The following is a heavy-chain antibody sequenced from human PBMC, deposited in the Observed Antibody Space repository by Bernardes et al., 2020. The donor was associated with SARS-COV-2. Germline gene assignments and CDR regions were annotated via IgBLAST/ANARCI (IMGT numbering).Heavy chain of an antibody. V-gene: IGHV4-34*01. D-gene: IGHD2-15*01. J-gene: IGHJ6*02. Sequence: SETLSLTCAVYGGSFSGYYWSWIRQPPGKGLEWIGEINHSGSTNYNPSLKSRVTISVDTSKNQFSLKLSSVTAADTAVYYCARGYCSGGSCYNDYYYYYGMDVWGQGTTVTVSS. CDR1: GGSFSGYY. CDR3: ARGYCSGGSCYNDYYYYYGMDV. CDR2: INHSGST.